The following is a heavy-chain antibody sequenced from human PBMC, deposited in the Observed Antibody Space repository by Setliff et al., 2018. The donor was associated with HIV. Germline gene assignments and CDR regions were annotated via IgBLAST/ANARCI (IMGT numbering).Heavy chain of an antibody. V-gene: IGHV1-18*01. Sequence: ASVKVSCKTSGYTFTNCGISWVRQAPGQRLEWMGWISAYDGNTNYAQKFQGRVTTTIDRSTSTAYMELRSLRSDDTAVYYCARQIFWRDYYFDYWGRGTLVTVSS. CDR3: ARQIFWRDYYFDY. CDR2: ISAYDGNT. J-gene: IGHJ4*02. CDR1: GYTFTNCG. D-gene: IGHD3-3*01.